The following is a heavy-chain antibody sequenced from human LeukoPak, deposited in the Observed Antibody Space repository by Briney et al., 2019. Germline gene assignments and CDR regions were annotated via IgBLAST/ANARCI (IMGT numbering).Heavy chain of an antibody. D-gene: IGHD3-10*01. CDR2: IYTSGST. CDR3: ARTTMVRGTYYMDV. Sequence: PSETLSLTCTVSGGSISSGSYYWSWIRQPAGKGLEWIGRIYTSGSTNYNPSLKSRVTISVDTSKNQFSLKLSSVTAADTAVYYCARTTMVRGTYYMDVWGKGTTVTVSS. CDR1: GGSISSGSYY. V-gene: IGHV4-61*02. J-gene: IGHJ6*03.